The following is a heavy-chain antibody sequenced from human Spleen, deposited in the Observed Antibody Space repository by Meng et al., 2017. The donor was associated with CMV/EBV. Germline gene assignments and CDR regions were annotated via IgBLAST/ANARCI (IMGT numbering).Heavy chain of an antibody. CDR3: ARVGVGGTYLDY. CDR2: VYHSGST. J-gene: IGHJ4*02. V-gene: IGHV4-38-2*02. Sequence: SETLSLTCTVSGSSISSGHYWGWIRQPPGKGLEWIGSVYHSGSTFYNPSLKSRVTISVDTSKNQFSLRLSSVTAADTAVYYCARVGVGGTYLDYWGQGTLVTVSS. D-gene: IGHD6-13*01. CDR1: GSSISSGHY.